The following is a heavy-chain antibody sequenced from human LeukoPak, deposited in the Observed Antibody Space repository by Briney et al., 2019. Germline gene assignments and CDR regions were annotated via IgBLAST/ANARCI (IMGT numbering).Heavy chain of an antibody. Sequence: PGGSLRLSCAASGFTFSTYGMHWVRQAPGKGLEWVAFIRYDGSDKYYADSVKGRFTISRDNSKNTLYLQMNSLRAEDTAVYYCAKEGVVAVAAHDFDYWGQGTLVTVSS. D-gene: IGHD6-19*01. CDR3: AKEGVVAVAAHDFDY. J-gene: IGHJ4*02. CDR1: GFTFSTYG. CDR2: IRYDGSDK. V-gene: IGHV3-30*02.